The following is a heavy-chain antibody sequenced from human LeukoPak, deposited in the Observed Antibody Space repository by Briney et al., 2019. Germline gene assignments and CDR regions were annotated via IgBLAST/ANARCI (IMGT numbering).Heavy chain of an antibody. D-gene: IGHD6-13*01. V-gene: IGHV3-9*01. Sequence: PGRSLRLSCAASGFTFDDYAMHWVRQAPGKGLEWVSGISWNSGSIGYADSVKGRFTISRDNAKNFLYLQMNSLRAEDTALYYCAKDIAAAGMGYFDYWGQGTLVTVSS. CDR1: GFTFDDYA. CDR3: AKDIAAAGMGYFDY. J-gene: IGHJ4*02. CDR2: ISWNSGSI.